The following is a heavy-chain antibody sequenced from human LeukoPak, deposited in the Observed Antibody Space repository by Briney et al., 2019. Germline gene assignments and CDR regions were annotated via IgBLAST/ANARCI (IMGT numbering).Heavy chain of an antibody. CDR3: ARNHLRFLEWSFDY. Sequence: KPSETLSLTCTVSGGSISSYYWSWIRQPAGKGLEWIGRIYTSGSTNYNPSLKSRVTMSVDTSKNQFSLKLSSVTAADTAVYYCARNHLRFLEWSFDYWGQGTLVTVSS. CDR2: IYTSGST. D-gene: IGHD3-3*01. J-gene: IGHJ4*02. CDR1: GGSISSYY. V-gene: IGHV4-4*07.